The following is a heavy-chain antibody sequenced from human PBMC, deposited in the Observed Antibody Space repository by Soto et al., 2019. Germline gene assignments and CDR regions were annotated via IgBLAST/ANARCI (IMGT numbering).Heavy chain of an antibody. J-gene: IGHJ6*02. CDR2: IGDSGDST. D-gene: IGHD6-6*01. Sequence: EVQLLESGGGLVQPGGSLRLSCAASGFTYSTYTMSWVRQAPGKGLEWVSGIGDSGDSTYYADSVKGRFTISRDNSKNTLYLQMNSLKAADTAVYYCAKDMSSSSRFSSWGYYYYGMDVWGQGTTVTVSS. CDR3: AKDMSSSSRFSSWGYYYYGMDV. V-gene: IGHV3-23*01. CDR1: GFTYSTYT.